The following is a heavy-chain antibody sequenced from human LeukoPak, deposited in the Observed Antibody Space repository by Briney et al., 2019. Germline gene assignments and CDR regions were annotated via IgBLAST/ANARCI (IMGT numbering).Heavy chain of an antibody. V-gene: IGHV3-74*01. CDR3: ARDLRSWSDS. CDR1: GFTFSSYW. CDR2: INGDGSFT. J-gene: IGHJ5*01. Sequence: GGSLRLSCAASGFTFSSYWMHWVRQAPGKGLVWVSRINGDGSFTNYADSVKGRFTISRDNAKNTVDLQMNTLTAEATAVYYCARDLRSWSDSWGQGTLVTVSS.